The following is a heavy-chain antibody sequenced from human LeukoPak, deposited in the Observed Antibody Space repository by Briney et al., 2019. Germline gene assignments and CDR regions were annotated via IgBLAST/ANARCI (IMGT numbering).Heavy chain of an antibody. CDR1: GYTFTSYY. V-gene: IGHV1-46*01. Sequence: ASVKVSCKASGYTFTSYYMHWVRQAPGQGLEWMGIINPSGGSTSYAQKFQGRVTMTRDTSTSTVYMELSSLRSEDTAVYYCARDGRGSLYYYDSSEDAFDIWGQGTMVTVSS. J-gene: IGHJ3*02. CDR2: INPSGGST. D-gene: IGHD3-22*01. CDR3: ARDGRGSLYYYDSSEDAFDI.